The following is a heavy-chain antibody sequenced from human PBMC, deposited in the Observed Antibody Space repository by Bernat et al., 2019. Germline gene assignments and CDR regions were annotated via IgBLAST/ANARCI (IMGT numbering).Heavy chain of an antibody. Sequence: VQLLESGGGVVQPGRSLRLSCAASGFTFSSYGMHWVRQAPGKGLEWVAVISYDGSNKYYADSVKGRFTISRDNSKNTLYLQMNSLRAEDTAVYYCAKDASSEDYYYYGMDVCGQGTTVTVSS. CDR2: ISYDGSNK. CDR1: GFTFSSYG. CDR3: AKDASSEDYYYYGMDV. V-gene: IGHV3-30*18. J-gene: IGHJ6*02.